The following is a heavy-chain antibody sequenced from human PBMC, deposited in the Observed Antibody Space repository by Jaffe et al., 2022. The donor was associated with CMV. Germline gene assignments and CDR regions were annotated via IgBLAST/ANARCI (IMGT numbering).Heavy chain of an antibody. CDR2: IYPGDSDT. CDR3: ARRWDSSGGDPGAFDI. D-gene: IGHD3-22*01. V-gene: IGHV5-51*01. CDR1: GYSFTSYW. J-gene: IGHJ3*02. Sequence: EVQLVQSGAEVKKPGESLKISCKGSGYSFTSYWIGWVRQMPGKGLEWMGIIYPGDSDTRYSPSFQGQVTISADKSISTAYLQWSSLKASDTAMYYCARRWDSSGGDPGAFDIWGQGTMVTVSS.